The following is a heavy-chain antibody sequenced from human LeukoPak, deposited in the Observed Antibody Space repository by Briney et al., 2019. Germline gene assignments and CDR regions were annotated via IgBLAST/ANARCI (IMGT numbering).Heavy chain of an antibody. D-gene: IGHD2-15*01. CDR1: GFTFSSYW. Sequence: GGSLRLSCAASGFTFSSYWMGWVRQAPGKGLEWVANIKEDGSENYYVDSVKGRLTISRDNAKNSLYLQMDSLRAEDTAIYYCAREQSGGRWYDFRGQGTLVTVSS. V-gene: IGHV3-7*01. J-gene: IGHJ4*02. CDR2: IKEDGSEN. CDR3: AREQSGGRWYDF.